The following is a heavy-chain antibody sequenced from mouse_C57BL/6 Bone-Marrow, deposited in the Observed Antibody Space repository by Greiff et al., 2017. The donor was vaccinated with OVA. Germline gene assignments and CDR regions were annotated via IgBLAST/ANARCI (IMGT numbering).Heavy chain of an antibody. CDR1: GFSLTSYG. V-gene: IGHV2-6*01. Sequence: VQLQESGPGLVAPSQSLSITCTVSGFSLTSYGVDWVRQSPGKGLEWLGVICGVGSTNYNSALKSRLSISKDNSKSQVFLKMNSLQTDDTAMYYCASGRGNSAWFAYWGQGTLVTVSA. CDR3: ASGRGNSAWFAY. J-gene: IGHJ3*01. CDR2: ICGVGST. D-gene: IGHD2-1*01.